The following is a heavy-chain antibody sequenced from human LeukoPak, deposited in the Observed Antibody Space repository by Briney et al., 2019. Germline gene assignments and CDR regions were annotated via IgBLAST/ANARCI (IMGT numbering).Heavy chain of an antibody. V-gene: IGHV1-69*13. CDR3: ARGPDYYYYMDV. Sequence: SVKVSCKASGGTFSSYAINWVRQAPGQGLEWMGVIIPIFGTANYAQKFQGRVTITADESTSTAYMELSSLRSEDTAVYYCARGPDYYYYMDVWGKGTTVTVSS. J-gene: IGHJ6*03. CDR2: IIPIFGTA. CDR1: GGTFSSYA.